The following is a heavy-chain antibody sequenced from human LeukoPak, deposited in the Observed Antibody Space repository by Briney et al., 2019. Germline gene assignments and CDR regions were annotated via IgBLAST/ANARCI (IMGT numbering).Heavy chain of an antibody. CDR1: GGSFSGYY. Sequence: SETLSLTCAVYGGSFSGYYWSWIRQPPGKGLEWIGEINHSGSTNYNPSLKSRVTISVDTSKNQFSLKLSSVTAADPAVYYCARRPHDILTGYPDDYWGQGTLVTVSS. V-gene: IGHV4-34*01. D-gene: IGHD3-9*01. J-gene: IGHJ4*02. CDR2: INHSGST. CDR3: ARRPHDILTGYPDDY.